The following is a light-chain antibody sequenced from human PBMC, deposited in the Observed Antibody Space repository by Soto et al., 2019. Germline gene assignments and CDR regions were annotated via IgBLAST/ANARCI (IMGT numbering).Light chain of an antibody. V-gene: IGKV1-5*03. J-gene: IGKJ1*01. CDR3: QHWVDYMWT. CDR2: KAA. Sequence: DIHLTQSPSTLSASVGDRVTITCRASQSISSWLAWYQQKPGKAPKLQIYKAATLESGVPSRLSGSGSRTEFTLTISSLQPDDFATYYCQHWVDYMWTFGQGTKVEIK. CDR1: QSISSW.